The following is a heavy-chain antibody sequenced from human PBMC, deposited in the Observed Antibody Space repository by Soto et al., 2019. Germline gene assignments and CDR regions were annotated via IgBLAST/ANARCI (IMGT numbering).Heavy chain of an antibody. Sequence: GGSLRLSCAASGFTFSSDAMSWFRQAPGKGLEWVSVISDDGDTTYYADSVKGRFTISRDNSKNTLYLEMNSLKAEDAAVYYCVKKPVGSTGTNYFDFWGLGTLVTVSS. CDR2: ISDDGDTT. D-gene: IGHD2-8*01. CDR3: VKKPVGSTGTNYFDF. V-gene: IGHV3-23*01. CDR1: GFTFSSDA. J-gene: IGHJ4*02.